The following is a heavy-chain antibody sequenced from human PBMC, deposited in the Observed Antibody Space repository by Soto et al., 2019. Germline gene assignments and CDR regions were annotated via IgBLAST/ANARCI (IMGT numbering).Heavy chain of an antibody. D-gene: IGHD3-16*01. V-gene: IGHV4-34*01. CDR3: ARGLRTSYGMDV. CDR2: INHSGST. CDR1: GGSFSGYY. Sequence: SETLSLTCAVYGGSFSGYYWSWIRQPPGKGLEWIGEINHSGSTNYNPSLKSRVAISVDTSKNQFSLKLSSVTAADTAVYYCARGLRTSYGMDVWGQGTTVTVSS. J-gene: IGHJ6*02.